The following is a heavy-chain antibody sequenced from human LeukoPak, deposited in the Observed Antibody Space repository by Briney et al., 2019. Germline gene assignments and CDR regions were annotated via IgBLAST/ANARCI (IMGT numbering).Heavy chain of an antibody. Sequence: GGSLRLSCAASGFTFSTYAMNWVRQAPAKGLEWVSTIGGGGPTTDFADSVKDRFTISRDNSKNTLYLQMNSLRAEDTAVYFCARGFLGGTDQYFDSWGQGTLVTVSS. D-gene: IGHD6-19*01. V-gene: IGHV3-23*01. J-gene: IGHJ4*02. CDR3: ARGFLGGTDQYFDS. CDR2: IGGGGPTT. CDR1: GFTFSTYA.